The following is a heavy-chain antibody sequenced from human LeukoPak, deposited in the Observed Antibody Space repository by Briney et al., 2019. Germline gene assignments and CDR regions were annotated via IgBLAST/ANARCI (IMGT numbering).Heavy chain of an antibody. Sequence: PGGSLRLSCAASGFTFSSYAMHWVRQAPGKGLERVAVISYDGSNKYYADSVKGRFTISRDNSKNTLYLQMNSLRAEDTAVYYCARELLHCSGGSCYSPDYWGQGTLVTVSS. CDR3: ARELLHCSGGSCYSPDY. CDR2: ISYDGSNK. CDR1: GFTFSSYA. J-gene: IGHJ4*02. V-gene: IGHV3-30*04. D-gene: IGHD2-15*01.